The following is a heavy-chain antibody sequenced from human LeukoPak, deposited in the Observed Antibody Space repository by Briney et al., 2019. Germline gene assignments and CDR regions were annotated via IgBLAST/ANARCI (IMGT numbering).Heavy chain of an antibody. CDR2: ISGSGGST. J-gene: IGHJ1*01. V-gene: IGHV3-23*01. CDR1: GFTFSSYA. Sequence: PGGSLRLSCAASGFTFSSYAMSWVRQAPGKGLEWVSAISGSGGSTYYADSVKGRFTISRDNTEKSLYLHMNSLRADDSAVYFCARLWGGLTMSRFLDSWGQGTPVTVSS. CDR3: ARLWGGLTMSRFLDS. D-gene: IGHD3-16*01.